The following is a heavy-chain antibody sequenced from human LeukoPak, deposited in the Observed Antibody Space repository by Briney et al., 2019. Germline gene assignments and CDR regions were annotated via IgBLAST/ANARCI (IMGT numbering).Heavy chain of an antibody. CDR1: GYTFTGYY. CDR2: INPNSGGT. D-gene: IGHD4-23*01. J-gene: IGHJ3*02. CDR3: ARGLDGGNSVGAAFDI. V-gene: IGHV1-2*02. Sequence: ASVKVSCKASGYTFTGYYMHWVRQAPGQGLEWMGWINPNSGGTNYSQKFQGRVTMTRDTSISTAYMELRSLRSDDTAVYYCARGLDGGNSVGAAFDIWGQGTMVTVSS.